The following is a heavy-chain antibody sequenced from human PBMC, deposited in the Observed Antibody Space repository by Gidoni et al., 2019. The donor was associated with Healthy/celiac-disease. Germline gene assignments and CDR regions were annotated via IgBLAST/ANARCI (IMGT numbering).Heavy chain of an antibody. CDR1: GFTFSSYA. CDR2: ISYDGSNK. CDR3: VREGNYGGSDAFDI. V-gene: IGHV3-30*01. Sequence: QVQLVESGGGVVQPGRSLRLSCAASGFTFSSYAMHWVRQAPGKGLEWVAVISYDGSNKYYADSVKGRFTISRDNSKNTLYLQMNSLRAEDTAVYYCVREGNYGGSDAFDIWGQGTMVTVSS. J-gene: IGHJ3*02. D-gene: IGHD4-17*01.